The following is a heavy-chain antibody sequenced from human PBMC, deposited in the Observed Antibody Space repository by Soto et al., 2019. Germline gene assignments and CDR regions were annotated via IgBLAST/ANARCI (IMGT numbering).Heavy chain of an antibody. V-gene: IGHV4-59*01. CDR1: GGSISSYY. D-gene: IGHD5-12*01. CDR3: ARAEGYSGYVRAFDY. CDR2: IYYSGST. J-gene: IGHJ4*02. Sequence: PSETLSLTCTVSGGSISSYYWSWIRQPPGKGLEWIGYIYYSGSTNYNPSLKSRVTISVDTSKNQFSLKLSSVTAADTAVYYCARAEGYSGYVRAFDYWGQGTLVTVSS.